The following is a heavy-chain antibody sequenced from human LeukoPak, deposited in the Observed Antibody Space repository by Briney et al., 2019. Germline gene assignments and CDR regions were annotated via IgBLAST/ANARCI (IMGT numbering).Heavy chain of an antibody. V-gene: IGHV3-23*01. D-gene: IGHD6-13*01. CDR3: AKEVLSSSWYSPYFDY. J-gene: IGHJ4*02. CDR1: GFTFSSYA. Sequence: GGSLRLSCAASGFTFSSYAMSWVRQAPGKGLEWVSAISGSGGSTYYADSVKGRFTISRDNSKNTLYLQMNSLRAEDTAVYYCAKEVLSSSWYSPYFDYWGQGTLVTVSS. CDR2: ISGSGGST.